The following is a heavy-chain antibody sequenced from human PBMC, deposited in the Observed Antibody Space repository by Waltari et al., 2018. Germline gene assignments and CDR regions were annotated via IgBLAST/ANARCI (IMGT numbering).Heavy chain of an antibody. J-gene: IGHJ4*02. Sequence: QVHLVESGGGVVQPGGSLRLSCAASGFIFSSYGMHWVRQAPGKGREWVAFITYDGSNNYYADSMKGRFPVSRDNSKNTLFLQMNTLRAEDTAVYYCAKDHVVVVPGGMTKVFDYWGQGTLVTVSS. D-gene: IGHD2-2*01. CDR2: ITYDGSNN. CDR3: AKDHVVVVPGGMTKVFDY. CDR1: GFIFSSYG. V-gene: IGHV3-30*02.